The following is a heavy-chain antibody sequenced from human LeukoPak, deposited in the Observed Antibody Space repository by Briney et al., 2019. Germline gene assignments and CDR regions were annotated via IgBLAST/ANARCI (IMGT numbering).Heavy chain of an antibody. CDR3: ARGKGWFDP. J-gene: IGHJ5*02. CDR2: IKKDGSEK. Sequence: AGGSLRPSCAASGFTFSSYWVSWVRQAPGKGLEWVANIKKDGSEKYYGDSVKGRFTISRDNAKNSLYLQMNSVRAEDTAVYYCARGKGWFDPWGQGTLVTVSS. V-gene: IGHV3-7*01. CDR1: GFTFSSYW.